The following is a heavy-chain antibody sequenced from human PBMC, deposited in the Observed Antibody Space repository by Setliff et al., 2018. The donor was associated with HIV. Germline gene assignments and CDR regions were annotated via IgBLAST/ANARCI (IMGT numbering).Heavy chain of an antibody. CDR3: ARDLVMSGYSSGYYYRTEYYFDY. Sequence: SVKVSCKASGGTFSSYAISWVRQAPGQGLEWMGGIIPILGIANYAQKFQGRVTITADKSTSTAYMELSSLRSEDTAVYYCARDLVMSGYSSGYYYRTEYYFDYWGQGTLVTVSS. CDR1: GGTFSSYA. CDR2: IIPILGIA. V-gene: IGHV1-69*10. D-gene: IGHD3-22*01. J-gene: IGHJ4*02.